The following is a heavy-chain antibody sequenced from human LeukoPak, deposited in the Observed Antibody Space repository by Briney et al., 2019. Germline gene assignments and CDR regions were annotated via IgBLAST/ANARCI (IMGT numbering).Heavy chain of an antibody. V-gene: IGHV3-21*01. J-gene: IGHJ4*02. D-gene: IGHD2-2*01. Sequence: GGSLRLSCAASGFTFSNYSMNWVRQAPGKGLEWVSSISYGSGYIYYADSVKGRFTISRDDAKSSLYLQMNSLRVEDTAAYYCARFTRTGRCTSSTCSGDYWGQGTLVTVSS. CDR1: GFTFSNYS. CDR2: ISYGSGYI. CDR3: ARFTRTGRCTSSTCSGDY.